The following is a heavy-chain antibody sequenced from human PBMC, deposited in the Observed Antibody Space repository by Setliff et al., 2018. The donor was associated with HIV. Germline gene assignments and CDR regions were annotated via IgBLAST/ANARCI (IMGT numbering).Heavy chain of an antibody. CDR3: ASRVLGYCRSTSCLNWFGP. D-gene: IGHD2-2*01. CDR1: GGSISRSSYD. J-gene: IGHJ5*02. V-gene: IGHV4-39*01. CDR2: IYYSGST. Sequence: SETLFLTCTVSGGSISRSSYDWGWIRQPPGKGLEWIGSIYYSGSTYYNPSLKSRVTISVDTSKNQVSLKLSSVTAADPAVYYCASRVLGYCRSTSCLNWFGPWGQGTLVTVSS.